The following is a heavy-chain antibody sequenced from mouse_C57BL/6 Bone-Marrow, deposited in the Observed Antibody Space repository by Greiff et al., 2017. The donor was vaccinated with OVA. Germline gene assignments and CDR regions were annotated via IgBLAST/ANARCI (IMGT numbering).Heavy chain of an antibody. CDR3: ARQGWLLSWFAY. D-gene: IGHD2-3*01. CDR1: GFTFSSYG. J-gene: IGHJ3*01. Sequence: EVQLVESGGDLVKPGGSLKLSCAASGFTFSSYGMSWVRQTPDKRLEWVATISSGGSYTYYPDSVKGRFTISRDNAKNTLYLQRSSLKSEDTAMYYCARQGWLLSWFAYWGQGTLVTVSA. CDR2: ISSGGSYT. V-gene: IGHV5-6*01.